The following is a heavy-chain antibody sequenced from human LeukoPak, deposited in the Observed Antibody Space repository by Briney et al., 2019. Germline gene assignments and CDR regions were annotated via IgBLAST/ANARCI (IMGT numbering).Heavy chain of an antibody. J-gene: IGHJ4*02. CDR2: ISNRDRT. V-gene: IGHV3-23*01. Sequence: GGSLRLSCAASGFTFSTYAISWVRQAPGKGLEWVSAISNRDRTYYADSVKGRFTISRDNSKNTVHLQMNSLRVEDTAVYYCAKESPYAVGGTGRVYYFDYWGQGALVTVPS. CDR3: AKESPYAVGGTGRVYYFDY. CDR1: GFTFSTYA. D-gene: IGHD1-26*01.